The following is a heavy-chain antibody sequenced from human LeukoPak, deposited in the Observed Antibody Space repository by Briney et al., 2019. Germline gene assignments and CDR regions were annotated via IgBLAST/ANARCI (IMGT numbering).Heavy chain of an antibody. CDR3: ARVVPIFYYRMDV. CDR2: IYNSGRP. CDR1: GGSVSRGGYY. V-gene: IGHV4-31*03. J-gene: IGHJ6*02. Sequence: SETLSLTCNVSGGSVSRGGYYWSWIRQHPGKGLEWIGYIYNSGRPYYHPSLKSRVIISADTSKNQFSLRLTSVTSADTAVYYCARVVPIFYYRMDVWARGPRSPSP. D-gene: IGHD3-3*01.